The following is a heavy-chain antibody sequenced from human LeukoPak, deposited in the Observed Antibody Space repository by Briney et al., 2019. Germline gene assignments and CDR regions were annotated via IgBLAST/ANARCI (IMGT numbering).Heavy chain of an antibody. CDR2: INHSGST. Sequence: ASETLSLTCAVYGGSFSGYYWSWIRQPPGKGLEWIGEINHSGSTNYNPSLKSRVTISVDTSKNQFSLKLSSVTAADTAVYFCARRAYNAAYWKHFDYWGQGTLVTVSS. D-gene: IGHD1-1*01. J-gene: IGHJ4*02. V-gene: IGHV4-34*01. CDR3: ARRAYNAAYWKHFDY. CDR1: GGSFSGYY.